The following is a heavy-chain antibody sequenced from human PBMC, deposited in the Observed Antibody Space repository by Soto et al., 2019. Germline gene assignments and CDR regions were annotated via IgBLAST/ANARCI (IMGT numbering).Heavy chain of an antibody. CDR2: IIPIFGTA. Sequence: ASVKVSCKASGGTFSSYAISWVRQAPGQGLEWMGGIIPIFGTANYAQKFQGRVTITADESTRTAYMELSSLRSEDTAVYYCAGDFGRPGLRFLEWLTDAFDIWGQGTMVTVSS. V-gene: IGHV1-69*13. D-gene: IGHD3-3*01. CDR3: AGDFGRPGLRFLEWLTDAFDI. CDR1: GGTFSSYA. J-gene: IGHJ3*02.